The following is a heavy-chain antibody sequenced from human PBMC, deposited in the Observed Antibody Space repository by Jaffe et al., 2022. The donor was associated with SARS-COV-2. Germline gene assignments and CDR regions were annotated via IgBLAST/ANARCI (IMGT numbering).Heavy chain of an antibody. D-gene: IGHD3-22*01. Sequence: QLQLQESGPGLVKPSETLSLTCTVSGGSISSSSYYWGWIRQPPGKGLEWIGSIYYSGSTYYNPSLKSRVTISVDTSKNQFSLKLSSVTAADTAVYYCARHRDDYYDSSGYYRPPRGGMYFDLWGRGTLVTVSS. CDR1: GGSISSSSYY. CDR3: ARHRDDYYDSSGYYRPPRGGMYFDL. J-gene: IGHJ2*01. CDR2: IYYSGST. V-gene: IGHV4-39*01.